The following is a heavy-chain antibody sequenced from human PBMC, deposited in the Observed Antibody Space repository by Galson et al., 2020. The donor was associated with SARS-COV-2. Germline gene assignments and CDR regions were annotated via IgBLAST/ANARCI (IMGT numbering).Heavy chain of an antibody. J-gene: IGHJ4*02. Sequence: PETMSLTCAVSGYSISSGYYWGWIRQPPGKGLEWIGSIYHSGSTYYNPSLRSRVTISVDTSKNHCSLKVSSVTAADTAVYYCARHVDSSVSYGTPFDYWGQGTLVTVSS. CDR1: GYSISSGYY. D-gene: IGHD6-19*01. CDR2: IYHSGST. CDR3: ARHVDSSVSYGTPFDY. V-gene: IGHV4-38-2*01.